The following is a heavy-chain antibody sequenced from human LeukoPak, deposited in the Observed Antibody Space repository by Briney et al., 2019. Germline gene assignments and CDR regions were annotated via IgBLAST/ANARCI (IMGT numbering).Heavy chain of an antibody. V-gene: IGHV3-48*03. CDR1: GFTFSSYE. Sequence: GGSLRLSCAASGFTFSSYEMNWVRQAPGKGLEWVSYISSSGSTIYYADSVKGRFTISRDNAKNSLYLQMNGLRAEDTAVYYCVRSVITFGGVIVPFDYWGQGTLVTVSS. J-gene: IGHJ4*02. D-gene: IGHD3-16*02. CDR2: ISSSGSTI. CDR3: VRSVITFGGVIVPFDY.